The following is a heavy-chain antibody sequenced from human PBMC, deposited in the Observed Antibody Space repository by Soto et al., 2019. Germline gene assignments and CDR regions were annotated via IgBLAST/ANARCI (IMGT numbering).Heavy chain of an antibody. Sequence: QVQLQESGPGLVKPSETLSLTCTVSGGSISSYYWSWIRQPPGKGLEWIGYIYYSGSTNYNPSLKSRVTISGDTSKSQFSLKLSSVTAADTAVYYCARGGGSGWYIDAFDIWGQGTMVTVSS. CDR1: GGSISSYY. J-gene: IGHJ3*02. V-gene: IGHV4-59*01. D-gene: IGHD6-19*01. CDR3: ARGGGSGWYIDAFDI. CDR2: IYYSGST.